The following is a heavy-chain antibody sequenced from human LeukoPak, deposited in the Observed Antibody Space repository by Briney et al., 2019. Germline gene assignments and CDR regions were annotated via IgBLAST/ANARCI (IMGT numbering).Heavy chain of an antibody. CDR3: ARGVGTGVAVSDY. CDR1: GFTFSSYW. CDR2: IKEDGSRH. V-gene: IGHV3-7*04. J-gene: IGHJ4*02. Sequence: GGSLRLSCVASGFTFSSYWMTWVRQAPGKGLWWLVNIKEDGSRHYYLDSVKGRFTISGDNAKTSVYLKLNSLRADDTAVYYCARGVGTGVAVSDYWGQGTLVTVSS. D-gene: IGHD6-19*01.